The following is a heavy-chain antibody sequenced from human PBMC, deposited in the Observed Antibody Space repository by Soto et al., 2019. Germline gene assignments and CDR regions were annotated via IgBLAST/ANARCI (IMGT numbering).Heavy chain of an antibody. Sequence: PGGSLRLSCVTSAFSLTSCSMSWVRQTPGKGLEWVSALSRSGGATYYADSVKGRFTISRDTSTNTLYLQMSNLRAEDTAVYFCGYSYGWTFEYWGQGTQVTVSS. V-gene: IGHV3-23*01. CDR3: GYSYGWTFEY. D-gene: IGHD5-18*01. CDR2: LSRSGGAT. J-gene: IGHJ4*02. CDR1: AFSLTSCS.